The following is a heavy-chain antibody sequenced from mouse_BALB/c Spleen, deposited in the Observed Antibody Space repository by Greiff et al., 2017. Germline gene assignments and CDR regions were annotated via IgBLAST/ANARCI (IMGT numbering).Heavy chain of an antibody. Sequence: QVQLKQSGPELVKPGASVRISCKASGYTFTSYYIHWVKQRPGQGLEWIGWIYPGNVNTKYNEKFKGKATLTADKSSSTAYMQLSSLTSEDSAVYFCASLGHYYAMDYWGQGTSVTVSS. J-gene: IGHJ4*01. V-gene: IGHV1S56*01. CDR2: IYPGNVNT. CDR1: GYTFTSYY. CDR3: ASLGHYYAMDY.